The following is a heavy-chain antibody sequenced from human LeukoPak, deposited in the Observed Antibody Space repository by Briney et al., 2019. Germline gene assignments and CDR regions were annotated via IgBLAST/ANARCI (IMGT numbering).Heavy chain of an antibody. J-gene: IGHJ6*02. CDR2: FDAEDGET. D-gene: IGHD5-12*01. V-gene: IGHV1-24*01. Sequence: ASVTVSCKVSGYTLTELCMQWVRQAPGKGLEWMGGFDAEDGETIYAQKFQGRVTMTEDTSTDTAYMELSSLRSEDTAVYYCATVAVAPYYGMDVWGQGTTVTVSS. CDR1: GYTLTELC. CDR3: ATVAVAPYYGMDV.